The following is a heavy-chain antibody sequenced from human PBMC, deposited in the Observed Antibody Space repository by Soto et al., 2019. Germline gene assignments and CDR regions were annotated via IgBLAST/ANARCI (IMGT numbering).Heavy chain of an antibody. D-gene: IGHD3-16*01. CDR2: ISSNGGST. V-gene: IGHV3-64*02. CDR3: ARDMGLCYFDY. Sequence: PGGSLKLSCAASGFTFSSYAMHWVRQAPGKGLEYVSAISSNGGSTYYADSVKGRFTISRDNSKNTLYLQMGSLRAEDMAVYYCARDMGLCYFDYWGQGSMVTVYS. CDR1: GFTFSSYA. J-gene: IGHJ4*02.